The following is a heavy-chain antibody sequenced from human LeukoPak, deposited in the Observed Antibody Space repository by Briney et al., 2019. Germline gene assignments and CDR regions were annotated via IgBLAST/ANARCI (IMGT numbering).Heavy chain of an antibody. CDR1: GGSISSDSYS. CDR2: IFHSGIT. CDR3: ARGTAMADFDF. Sequence: PSETLSLTCAVSGGSISSDSYSWSRIRQPPGKGLEWVGHIFHSGITYYNPSLKSRGTISVDRSKNHFSLRLSSVTAADTAVYYCARGTAMADFDFWGQGTLVTVSS. J-gene: IGHJ4*02. V-gene: IGHV4-30-2*01. D-gene: IGHD2-2*01.